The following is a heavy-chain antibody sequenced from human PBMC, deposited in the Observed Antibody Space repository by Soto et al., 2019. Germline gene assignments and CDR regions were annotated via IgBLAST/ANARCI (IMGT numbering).Heavy chain of an antibody. CDR2: ISDNGGTT. D-gene: IGHD1-1*01. J-gene: IGHJ3*02. V-gene: IGHV3-23*01. CDR1: GFTFSTYA. CDR3: AKGRGTGTTRLGAFDI. Sequence: EVQLLESGGGLVQPGGSLRLSCAASGFTFSTYAMTWVRQAPGKGLEWVSGISDNGGTTSYADSVKGRFTISRDNTKSTLYLQMNSLRAEDTAVYYCAKGRGTGTTRLGAFDIWGQGTMVTVSS.